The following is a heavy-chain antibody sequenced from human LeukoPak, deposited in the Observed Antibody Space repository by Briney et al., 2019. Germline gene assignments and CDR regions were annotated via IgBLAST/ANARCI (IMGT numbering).Heavy chain of an antibody. Sequence: GGSLRLSCAASGFTLSSYAMSWVRQAPGKGLEWVSAISGSGGSTYYADSVKGRFTISRDNSKNTLYLQMNSLRAEDMAVYYCAKDLYDSSGRLDYWGQGTLVTVSS. CDR3: AKDLYDSSGRLDY. D-gene: IGHD3-22*01. CDR2: ISGSGGST. CDR1: GFTLSSYA. J-gene: IGHJ4*02. V-gene: IGHV3-23*01.